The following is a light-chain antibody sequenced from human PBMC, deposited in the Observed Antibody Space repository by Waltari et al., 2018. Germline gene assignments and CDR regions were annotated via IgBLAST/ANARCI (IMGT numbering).Light chain of an antibody. J-gene: IGKJ1*01. CDR1: QGISND. CDR2: TAS. Sequence: AIQMTQSPSFLSASVGDRVTITGRASQGISNDLGWYQQKPGKAPNLLIYTASTLQSGVPSRFGGSGSGTDFSLTSSSLQPEDFATYYCLQDYDYPRTFGQGTKVEIK. V-gene: IGKV1-6*01. CDR3: LQDYDYPRT.